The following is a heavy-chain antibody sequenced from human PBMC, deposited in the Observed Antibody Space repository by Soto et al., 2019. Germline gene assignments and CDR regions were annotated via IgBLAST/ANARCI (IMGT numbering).Heavy chain of an antibody. V-gene: IGHV3-15*01. Sequence: GGSLRLSCAASGFTFSNAWMSWVRQAPGKGLEWVGRIKSKTDGGTTDYAAPVKGRFTISRDDSKNTLYLQMNSLKTEDTAVYYCTTDWDRAYCGGDCYPYFDYWGQGTLVTVSS. CDR3: TTDWDRAYCGGDCYPYFDY. CDR1: GFTFSNAW. CDR2: IKSKTDGGTT. J-gene: IGHJ4*02. D-gene: IGHD2-21*02.